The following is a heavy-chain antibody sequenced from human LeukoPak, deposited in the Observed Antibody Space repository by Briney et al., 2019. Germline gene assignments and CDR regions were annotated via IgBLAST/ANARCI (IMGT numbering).Heavy chain of an antibody. J-gene: IGHJ4*02. CDR3: ARSRVAARPGGYFDY. Sequence: GGSLRLSCAASGFTFSSYAMHWVRQAPGKGLEWVAVISYDGSNKYYADSVKGRFTISRDNSKNTLYLQMNSLRAEDTAVYYCARSRVAARPGGYFDYWGQGTLVTVSS. CDR1: GFTFSSYA. CDR2: ISYDGSNK. D-gene: IGHD6-6*01. V-gene: IGHV3-30*04.